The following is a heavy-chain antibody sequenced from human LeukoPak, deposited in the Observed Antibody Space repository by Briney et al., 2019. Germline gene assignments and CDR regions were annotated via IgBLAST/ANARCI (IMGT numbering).Heavy chain of an antibody. J-gene: IGHJ4*02. CDR1: GFTFSNYG. CDR3: ARDAPLVGATHYFDY. Sequence: PGRSLRLSCAASGFTFSNYGMHWVRQAPGKGLEWVSYISSSGSTTYYADSVKGRFTTSRDNAKNSLYLQMNSLRAEDTAVYYCARDAPLVGATHYFDYWGQGTLVTVSS. CDR2: ISSSGSTT. D-gene: IGHD1-26*01. V-gene: IGHV3-48*04.